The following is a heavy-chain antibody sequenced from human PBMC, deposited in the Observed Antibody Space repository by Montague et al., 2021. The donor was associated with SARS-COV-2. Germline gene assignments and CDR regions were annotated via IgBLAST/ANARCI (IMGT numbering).Heavy chain of an antibody. Sequence: SEILSLTCTVSGGSISSYCWSWIRQPPGKGLEWIGYIYYSGSTNYNPSXXSRVTISVDTSKNQFSLKLSSVTAADTAVYYCARGNTWEGYSYGFDYWGQGTLVTVSS. CDR3: ARGNTWEGYSYGFDY. V-gene: IGHV4-59*01. J-gene: IGHJ4*02. CDR2: IYYSGST. CDR1: GGSISSYC. D-gene: IGHD5-18*01.